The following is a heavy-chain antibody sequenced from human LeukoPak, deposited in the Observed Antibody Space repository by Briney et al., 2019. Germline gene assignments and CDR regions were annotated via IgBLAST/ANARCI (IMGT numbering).Heavy chain of an antibody. CDR2: ILTAGKT. Sequence: GGSLRLSCAASGFTVSSNFMSWVRQAPGKGLEWVSVILTAGKTYYADSVKGRFTISRDDSKSIVYLQMNGLRSEDTAVYYFVKALGRVGGPPDPWGRGPLVPFS. V-gene: IGHV3-53*05. D-gene: IGHD3-10*01. J-gene: IGHJ5*02. CDR3: VKALGRVGGPPDP. CDR1: GFTVSSNF.